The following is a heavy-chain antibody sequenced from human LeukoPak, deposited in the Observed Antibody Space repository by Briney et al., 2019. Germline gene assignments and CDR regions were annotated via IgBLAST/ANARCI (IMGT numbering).Heavy chain of an antibody. V-gene: IGHV3-23*01. CDR1: AFTFSSYT. CDR3: AKDCMTGSAGCLEP. D-gene: IGHD1-20*01. J-gene: IGHJ5*02. Sequence: GGSLRLSCVGSAFTFSSYTMTWVRQAPGKGLEWVSSIRGSGGSTYYADSVKGRFTISRDNSKNTLFLQMKNLRAEDTAVYFCAKDCMTGSAGCLEPRGQGTLVTVSS. CDR2: IRGSGGST.